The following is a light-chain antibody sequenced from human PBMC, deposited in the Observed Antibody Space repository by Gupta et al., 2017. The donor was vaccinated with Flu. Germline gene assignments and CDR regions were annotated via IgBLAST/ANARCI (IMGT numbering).Light chain of an antibody. Sequence: EIVLTRSPATLSLSPGERATLSCRASQSVGSYLAWYQQKPGQTPRLLIYDASNRATGIPARFSGSGSGTDFTLTISSLEPEDFAVYYCQQRSNWPPSLTFGGGTKVEIK. V-gene: IGKV3-11*01. J-gene: IGKJ4*01. CDR3: QQRSNWPPSLT. CDR1: QSVGSY. CDR2: DAS.